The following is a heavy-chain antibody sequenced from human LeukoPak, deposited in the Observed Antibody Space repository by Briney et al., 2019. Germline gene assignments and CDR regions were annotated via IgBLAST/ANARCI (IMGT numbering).Heavy chain of an antibody. CDR3: AREGKAARPRAFDI. Sequence: GGSLRLSCAASGFTFSSYWMSWVRQAPGKGLEWVANIKQDGSEKYYVDSVKGRFTISRDNAKNSLYLQMNSLRAEDTAVYYCAREGKAARPRAFDIWGQGTMVTVSS. CDR1: GFTFSSYW. D-gene: IGHD6-6*01. CDR2: IKQDGSEK. J-gene: IGHJ3*02. V-gene: IGHV3-7*01.